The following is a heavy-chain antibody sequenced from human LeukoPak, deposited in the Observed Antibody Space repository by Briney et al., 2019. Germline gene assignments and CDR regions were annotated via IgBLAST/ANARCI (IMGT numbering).Heavy chain of an antibody. D-gene: IGHD2-2*01. J-gene: IGHJ4*02. V-gene: IGHV1-18*04. CDR2: ISAYNGST. CDR3: ARTHRSTSRSPLPDY. Sequence: ASVKVSCKASGYTFTSYGISWVRQAPGQGLEWMGWISAYNGSTNYAQKLQGRVTMTTDTSTSTAYMELRSLRSDDTAVYYCARTHRSTSRSPLPDYWGQGTLVTVSS. CDR1: GYTFTSYG.